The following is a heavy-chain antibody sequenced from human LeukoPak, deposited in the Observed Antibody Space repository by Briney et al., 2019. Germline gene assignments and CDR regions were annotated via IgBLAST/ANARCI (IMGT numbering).Heavy chain of an antibody. D-gene: IGHD2-15*01. CDR3: ARDRRYCSADNCYSGVDY. Sequence: HPGGSLRLSCVASGLTVSANYMTWVRQAPGEGLDWVSVMYSGGYTYYADSVKGRFTISRDNSKNTVYLQMNSLRVEDSAVYYCARDRRYCSADNCYSGVDYWGHGTRVIVYS. CDR2: MYSGGYT. J-gene: IGHJ4*03. CDR1: GLTVSANY. V-gene: IGHV3-53*01.